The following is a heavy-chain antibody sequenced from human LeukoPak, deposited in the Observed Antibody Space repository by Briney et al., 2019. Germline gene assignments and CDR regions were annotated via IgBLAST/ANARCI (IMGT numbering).Heavy chain of an antibody. CDR3: ARSGFRDYYFAMDV. V-gene: IGHV4-59*02. Sequence: SETLSLTCTVSGGSVSSYCRSWIRQLPGKGLEWIGFIFYGGSTNYNPSLKSRVTISEDTSKNQFSLKLSFVTAADTAVYYCARSGFRDYYFAMDVWGQGTTVTVSS. CDR2: IFYGGST. J-gene: IGHJ6*02. CDR1: GGSVSSYC. D-gene: IGHD3-22*01.